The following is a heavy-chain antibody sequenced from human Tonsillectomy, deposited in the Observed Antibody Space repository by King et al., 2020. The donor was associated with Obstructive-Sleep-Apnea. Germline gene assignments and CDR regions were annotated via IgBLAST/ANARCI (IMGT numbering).Heavy chain of an antibody. J-gene: IGHJ3*02. Sequence: VQLVESGGGVVQPGRSLRLSCAASGFTFSSYGMHWVRQAPGKGLEWVAVISYDGSNKYYADSVKGRFTISRDNSKNTLYLQMNSPRAEDTAVYYCAKDAYGSGSYYGLNAFDIWGQGTMVTVSS. CDR2: ISYDGSNK. D-gene: IGHD3-10*01. CDR3: AKDAYGSGSYYGLNAFDI. V-gene: IGHV3-30*18. CDR1: GFTFSSYG.